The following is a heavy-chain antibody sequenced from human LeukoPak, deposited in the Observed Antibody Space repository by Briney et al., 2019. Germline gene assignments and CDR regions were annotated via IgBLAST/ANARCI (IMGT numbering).Heavy chain of an antibody. CDR2: IIPIFGTA. CDR3: ARDLVHRITMNSFRPQ. Sequence: SVKVSCKASGGTFSSYAISWVRQAPGQGLEWMGRIIPIFGTANYAQKFQGRVTITTDESTSTAYMKLSSLRSEDTAVYYCARDLVHRITMNSFRPQWGQGTLVTVSS. CDR1: GGTFSSYA. D-gene: IGHD3-22*01. V-gene: IGHV1-69*05. J-gene: IGHJ4*02.